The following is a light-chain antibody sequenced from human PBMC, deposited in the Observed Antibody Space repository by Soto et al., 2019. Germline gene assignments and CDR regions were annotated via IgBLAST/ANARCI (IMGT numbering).Light chain of an antibody. CDR3: KSYTTSTPLV. CDR2: EVS. J-gene: IGLJ3*02. CDR1: SSDVGGYNY. Sequence: QSVLTQPASVSGSPGQSITISCTGTSSDVGGYNYVSWYQQHPGKAPKLMIYEVSNRPSGVSNRFSGSKSGNTASLTISGLQAEDDDDYCCKSYTTSTPLVFGGGTKLTVL. V-gene: IGLV2-14*01.